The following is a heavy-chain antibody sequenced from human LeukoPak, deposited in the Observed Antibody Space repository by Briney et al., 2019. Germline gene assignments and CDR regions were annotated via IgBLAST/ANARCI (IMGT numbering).Heavy chain of an antibody. CDR3: ARVDSSSWYLAGSVDY. D-gene: IGHD6-13*01. V-gene: IGHV3-21*01. Sequence: PGGSLRLSCAGSGFTFSSYSMNWVRQAPGKGLEWVSSISSSSSSYIYYADSVKGRFTISRDNAKNSLYLQMNSLRAEDTAVYYCARVDSSSWYLAGSVDYWGQGTLVTVSS. CDR1: GFTFSSYS. CDR2: ISSSSSSYI. J-gene: IGHJ4*02.